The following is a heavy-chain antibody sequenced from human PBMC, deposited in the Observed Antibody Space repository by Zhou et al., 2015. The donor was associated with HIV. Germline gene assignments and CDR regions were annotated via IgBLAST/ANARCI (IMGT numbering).Heavy chain of an antibody. CDR2: ISAYNGNT. D-gene: IGHD6-13*01. CDR3: ARDLHKDSSSWYYLDAFDI. CDR1: GYTFTSYG. Sequence: QVQLVQSGSELKKPGASVKVSCKASGYTFTSYGISWVRQAPGQGLEWMGWISAYNGNTNYAQKLQGRVTMTTDTSTSTAYMELRSLRSDDTAVYYCARDLHKDSSSWYYLDAFDIWGQGTMVTVSS. V-gene: IGHV1-18*01. J-gene: IGHJ3*02.